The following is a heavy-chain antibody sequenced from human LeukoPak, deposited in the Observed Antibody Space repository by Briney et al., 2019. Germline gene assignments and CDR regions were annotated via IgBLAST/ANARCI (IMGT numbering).Heavy chain of an antibody. CDR2: INPSGGST. V-gene: IGHV1-46*01. D-gene: IGHD5-12*01. CDR3: ARGSRPWLRENYFDY. Sequence: ASVKVSCKASGYTFTSYYMHWVRQAPGQGLEWMGIINPSGGSTSYAQKFQGRVTMTRDTSTSTVYMELSSLRSEDTAVYYCARGSRPWLRENYFDYWGQGTLVTVSS. CDR1: GYTFTSYY. J-gene: IGHJ4*02.